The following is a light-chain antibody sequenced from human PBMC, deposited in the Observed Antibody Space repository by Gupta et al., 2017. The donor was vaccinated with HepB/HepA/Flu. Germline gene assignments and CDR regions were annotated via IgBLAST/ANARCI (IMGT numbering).Light chain of an antibody. CDR3: QQYGSSPLT. J-gene: IGKJ4*01. V-gene: IGKV3-20*01. CDR2: GAS. CDR1: QSVSSSY. Sequence: EIVLTQSPGTLSLSTGERATLSCRASQSVSSSYLAWYQQKPGQAPRLLNYGASSRATGIPDRFSGSGSGTDFTLTISRLEPEDFAVYYCQQYGSSPLTFGGGTKVEIK.